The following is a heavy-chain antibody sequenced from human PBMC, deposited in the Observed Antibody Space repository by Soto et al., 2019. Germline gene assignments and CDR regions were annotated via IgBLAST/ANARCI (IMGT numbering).Heavy chain of an antibody. CDR2: ISWNSGSI. Sequence: EVQLVESGGGLVQPGRSLRLSCTASGFTFDDYAMHWVRQGPGKGLEWVSGISWNSGSIGYADSVKGRFTISRDNAKNSLYLQMSSLRAEDTALYYCAKFHPRGAFDPWGQGTLVTVSS. J-gene: IGHJ5*02. CDR1: GFTFDDYA. V-gene: IGHV3-9*01. CDR3: AKFHPRGAFDP. D-gene: IGHD3-10*01.